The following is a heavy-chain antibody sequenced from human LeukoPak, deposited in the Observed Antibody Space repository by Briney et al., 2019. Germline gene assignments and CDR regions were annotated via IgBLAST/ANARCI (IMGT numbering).Heavy chain of an antibody. CDR3: AKFRGSSSWYGGDYFDY. D-gene: IGHD6-13*01. CDR1: GFTFSSYA. CDR2: ISDSGGST. Sequence: GGSLRLSCAASGFTFSSYAMSWVRQAPGKGLEWVSAISDSGGSTYYADSVKGRFTISRDNSKNTLYLQMNSLRAEDTAVYYCAKFRGSSSWYGGDYFDYWGQGTLVTVSS. J-gene: IGHJ4*02. V-gene: IGHV3-23*01.